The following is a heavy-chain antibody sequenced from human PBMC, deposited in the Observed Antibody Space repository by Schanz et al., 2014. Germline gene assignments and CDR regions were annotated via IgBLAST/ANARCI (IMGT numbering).Heavy chain of an antibody. D-gene: IGHD3-9*01. CDR3: ARDSRPNYDCLTAYYSIDY. CDR1: EFTFSSYK. J-gene: IGHJ4*02. CDR2: ISSSGSYI. V-gene: IGHV3-21*01. Sequence: EVQLVESGGGLVKPGGSLRLSCEASEFTFSSYKMNWVRQAPGNGLEWVSSISSSGSYIHYADSVKGRFTISRDNAKNTLYLQMNSLRAEDTAVYYCARDSRPNYDCLTAYYSIDYWGQGTLVTVSS.